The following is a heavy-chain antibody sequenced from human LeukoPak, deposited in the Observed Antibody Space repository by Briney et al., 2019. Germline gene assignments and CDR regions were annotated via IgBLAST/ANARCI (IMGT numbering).Heavy chain of an antibody. J-gene: IGHJ6*03. CDR1: GFTFSSYA. Sequence: PGGSLRLSCAASGFTFSSYAMSWVRQAPGKGLEWVSAVSGSGGSTYYADSVMGRFTISRDNSKNTLYLQMNSLRAEDTAVYYCAKDAEGGTVYYYYYYMDVWGKGTTVTVSS. V-gene: IGHV3-23*01. CDR2: VSGSGGST. CDR3: AKDAEGGTVYYYYYYMDV. D-gene: IGHD3-16*01.